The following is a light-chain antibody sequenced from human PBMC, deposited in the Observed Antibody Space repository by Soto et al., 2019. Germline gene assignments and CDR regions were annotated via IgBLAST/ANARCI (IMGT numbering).Light chain of an antibody. J-gene: IGKJ4*01. Sequence: EIVLSQSPATLSLSPGERATVSCRASQSVSSYLVWYQQKPGQAPRLLISDASNRATGIPARFSGSGSGTDFTLTISSLEPDDFAVYYCQHCSSWPLTFGGGTKVEIK. CDR1: QSVSSY. CDR2: DAS. V-gene: IGKV3-11*01. CDR3: QHCSSWPLT.